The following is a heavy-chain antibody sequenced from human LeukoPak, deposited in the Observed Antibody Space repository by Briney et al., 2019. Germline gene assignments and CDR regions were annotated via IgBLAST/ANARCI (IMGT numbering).Heavy chain of an antibody. J-gene: IGHJ3*02. D-gene: IGHD2-2*01. CDR3: ARYYCSSTSCYRPDAFDI. CDR2: IIPIFGTA. Sequence: GASVKVSCKASGGTFSSYAISWVRQAPGQGLEWMGGIIPIFGTANYAQKFQGRVTITADESTSTAYMELSSLRSEDTAVYYCARYYCSSTSCYRPDAFDIWGQGTMVTVSS. V-gene: IGHV1-69*13. CDR1: GGTFSSYA.